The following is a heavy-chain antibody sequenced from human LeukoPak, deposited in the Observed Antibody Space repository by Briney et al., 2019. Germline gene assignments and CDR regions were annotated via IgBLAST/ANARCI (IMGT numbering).Heavy chain of an antibody. CDR3: AAVGEWLSNAFNL. J-gene: IGHJ3*01. Sequence: NPGGSLRLSCAASGFSISIAWMSWVRQAPGKGLEWVCRIKSKGDGETRDYAAPVKDRFIISRDDSKNMLYLQMNSLKTEDTAIYYCAAVGEWLSNAFNLWGQGTMVTVSA. D-gene: IGHD3-22*01. CDR1: GFSISIAW. V-gene: IGHV3-15*01. CDR2: IKSKGDGETR.